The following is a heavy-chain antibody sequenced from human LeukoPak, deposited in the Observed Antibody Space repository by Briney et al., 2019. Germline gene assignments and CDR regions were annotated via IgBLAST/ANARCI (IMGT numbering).Heavy chain of an antibody. V-gene: IGHV1-3*01. Sequence: ASVKVSCKASGYTFTSYAMHWVRQAPGQRLEWMGWINAGNGNTKYSQKFRGRVTITRDTSASTAYMELSSLRSEDTAVYYCARDYYGSGSYYNGHFDYWGQGTLVTVSS. CDR1: GYTFTSYA. CDR3: ARDYYGSGSYYNGHFDY. CDR2: INAGNGNT. D-gene: IGHD3-10*01. J-gene: IGHJ4*02.